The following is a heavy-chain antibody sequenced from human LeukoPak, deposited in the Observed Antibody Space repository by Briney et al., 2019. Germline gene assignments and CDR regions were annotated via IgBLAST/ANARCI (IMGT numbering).Heavy chain of an antibody. CDR2: IYFSEST. V-gene: IGHV4-30-4*01. CDR1: GGSISSGDYY. D-gene: IGHD3/OR15-3a*01. J-gene: IGHJ5*02. Sequence: SETLSLTCSVSGGSISSGDYYWAWIRQPPGKGLEWIGYIYFSESTFYNPSLKSRLTISLDAPKNQFFLRLSSVTAADTAVYYCARAMTFHNWFDPWGQGTLATVSS. CDR3: ARAMTFHNWFDP.